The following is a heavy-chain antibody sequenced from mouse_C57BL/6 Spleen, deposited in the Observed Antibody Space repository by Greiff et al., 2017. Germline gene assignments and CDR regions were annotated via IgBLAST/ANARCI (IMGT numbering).Heavy chain of an antibody. Sequence: EVQLQQSGAELVRPGASVKLSCTASGFNIKDDYMHWVKQRPEQGLEWIGWIDPENGDTEYASKFQGKATITADTSSNTAYLQLSSLTSEDTAVYYCTTGRLRGAWFAYWGQGTLVTVSA. CDR3: TTGRLRGAWFAY. D-gene: IGHD2-4*01. J-gene: IGHJ3*01. CDR1: GFNIKDDY. V-gene: IGHV14-4*01. CDR2: IDPENGDT.